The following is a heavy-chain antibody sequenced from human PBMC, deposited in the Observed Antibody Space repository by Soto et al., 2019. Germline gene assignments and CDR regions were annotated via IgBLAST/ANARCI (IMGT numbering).Heavy chain of an antibody. Sequence: SETLSLTCTVSGGSISSYYWSWIRQPPGKGLEWIGYIYYSGSTNYNPSLKSRVTISVDTSKNQFSLKLSSVTAADTAVYYCAREGVSDYYDNSDYYYVFDIWGQGTMVTVSS. J-gene: IGHJ3*02. CDR1: GGSISSYY. V-gene: IGHV4-59*01. D-gene: IGHD3-22*01. CDR2: IYYSGST. CDR3: AREGVSDYYDNSDYYYVFDI.